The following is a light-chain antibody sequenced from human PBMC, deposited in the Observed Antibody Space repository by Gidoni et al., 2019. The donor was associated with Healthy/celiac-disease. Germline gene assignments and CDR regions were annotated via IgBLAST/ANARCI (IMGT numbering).Light chain of an antibody. CDR2: KAS. CDR1: QSISSW. CDR3: QQYNSYSWT. J-gene: IGKJ1*01. V-gene: IGKV1-5*03. Sequence: DIQMTQSPSTLSASVGDRVTLTCRASQSISSWVAWYQQKPGKAPKLLIYKASSLESGVPSRFRGSGSGTEFTLTISSLQPDDFATYYCQQYNSYSWTFGQGTKVEIK.